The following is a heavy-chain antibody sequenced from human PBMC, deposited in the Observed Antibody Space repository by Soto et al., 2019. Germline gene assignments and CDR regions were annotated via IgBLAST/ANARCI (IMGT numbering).Heavy chain of an antibody. J-gene: IGHJ3*02. CDR3: ARWYSGSYLLVLDAFDI. D-gene: IGHD1-26*01. V-gene: IGHV3-11*06. CDR1: GFTFSDYY. CDR2: ISSSSSYT. Sequence: GGSLRLSXAASGFTFSDYYMSWIRQAPGKGLEWVSYISSSSSYTNYADSVKGRFTISRDNAKNSLYLQMNSLRAEDTAVYYCARWYSGSYLLVLDAFDIWGQGTMVTVSS.